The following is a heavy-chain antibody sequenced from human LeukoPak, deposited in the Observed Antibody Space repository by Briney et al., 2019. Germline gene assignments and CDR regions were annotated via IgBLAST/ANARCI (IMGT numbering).Heavy chain of an antibody. V-gene: IGHV3-53*01. CDR3: AGRLCSEGGCYFAGPYLFDY. CDR1: GCTVSSTY. CDR2: IYSDGKV. Sequence: GGSLRLSCAASGCTVSSTYVSWVRQTPGKGLEWVSVIYSDGKVYYIDSVKGRFTISRDTSKNTVYLQMNSLRVEDTAVYFCAGRLCSEGGCYFAGPYLFDYWGQEPLVPFPS. D-gene: IGHD2-15*01. J-gene: IGHJ4*02.